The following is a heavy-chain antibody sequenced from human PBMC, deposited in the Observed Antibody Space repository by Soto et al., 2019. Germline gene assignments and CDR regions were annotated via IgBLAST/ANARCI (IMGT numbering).Heavy chain of an antibody. CDR3: ARGRGGNSFFDY. CDR1: GFTFSSYA. CDR2: ISSNGGST. D-gene: IGHD2-21*02. J-gene: IGHJ4*02. V-gene: IGHV3-64*02. Sequence: EVQLVESGEGLVQPGGSLRLSCAASGFTFSSYAMHWVRQAPGKGLEYVSAISSNGGSTYYADSVKGRFTISRDNSKNTLYLQMGSLRAEDMAVYYCARGRGGNSFFDYWGQGTLVTVSS.